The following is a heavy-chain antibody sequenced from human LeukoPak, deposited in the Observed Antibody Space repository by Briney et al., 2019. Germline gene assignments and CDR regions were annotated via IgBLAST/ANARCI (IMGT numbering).Heavy chain of an antibody. V-gene: IGHV3-21*01. CDR1: GFTFRSYG. Sequence: GSLRLSCAVSGFTFRSYGMNWVRQAPGKGLEWVSSISSGSSYIYYADSVKGRFTISRDNAKNSLHLQMNSLRADDTAVYYCARVGAKGGWYFDLWGRGTLVTVSS. J-gene: IGHJ2*01. CDR3: ARVGAKGGWYFDL. CDR2: ISSGSSYI. D-gene: IGHD3-10*01.